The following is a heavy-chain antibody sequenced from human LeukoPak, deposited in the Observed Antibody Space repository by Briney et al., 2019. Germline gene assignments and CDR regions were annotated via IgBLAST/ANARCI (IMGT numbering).Heavy chain of an antibody. CDR3: AKDPGYCSSTSCSNDAFDI. CDR2: VSDDGGAT. Sequence: GGSLRLSCAASGFTFSNYAINWVRQAPGKGLEWVSVVSDDGGATYYAASVKGRFTISRDNSKNTLYLQMNSLRAEDTAVYYCAKDPGYCSSTSCSNDAFDIWGQGTMVTVSS. CDR1: GFTFSNYA. J-gene: IGHJ3*02. D-gene: IGHD2-2*03. V-gene: IGHV3-23*01.